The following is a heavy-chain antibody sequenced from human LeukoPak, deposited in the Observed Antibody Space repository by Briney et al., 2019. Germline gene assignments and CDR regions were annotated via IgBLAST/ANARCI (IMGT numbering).Heavy chain of an antibody. D-gene: IGHD3-22*01. Sequence: PGGSLRLSCAASGFTFSTYWMHWVRQAPGKGLVWVSRIKSDGSTNYADSVKGRFTISRDNAKNTVSLQMNSLRPEDTGVYYCARAPSEIGGYYPEYFRHWGQGPLVTVSS. J-gene: IGHJ1*01. CDR1: GFTFSTYW. CDR2: IKSDGST. V-gene: IGHV3-74*01. CDR3: ARAPSEIGGYYPEYFRH.